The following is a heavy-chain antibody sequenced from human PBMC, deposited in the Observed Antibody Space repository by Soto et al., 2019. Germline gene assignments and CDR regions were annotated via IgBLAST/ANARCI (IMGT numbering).Heavy chain of an antibody. CDR3: ARGFYGSGSYYFDY. CDR1: GGSFSGYY. J-gene: IGHJ4*02. Sequence: SETLSLTCAVYGGSFSGYYWSWIRQPPGKGLEWIGEINHSGSTNYNPSLKRRVTISVDTSKKQFSLKLSSVTAADTAVYYCARGFYGSGSYYFDYWGQGTLVTV. V-gene: IGHV4-34*01. D-gene: IGHD3-10*01. CDR2: INHSGST.